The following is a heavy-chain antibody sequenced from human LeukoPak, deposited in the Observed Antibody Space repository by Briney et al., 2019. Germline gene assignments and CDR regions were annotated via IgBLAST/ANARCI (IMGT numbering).Heavy chain of an antibody. Sequence: SQTLSLTCTVSGGSISSGDYYWSWIRQPPGKGLEWSGYIYYSGSTYYNPSLKSRVTISVDTSKNQFSLKLSSVTAADTSVYYCASIDGYSDYYFDYWGQGTLVTVSS. D-gene: IGHD5-24*01. J-gene: IGHJ4*02. CDR2: IYYSGST. CDR3: ASIDGYSDYYFDY. CDR1: GGSISSGDYY. V-gene: IGHV4-30-4*08.